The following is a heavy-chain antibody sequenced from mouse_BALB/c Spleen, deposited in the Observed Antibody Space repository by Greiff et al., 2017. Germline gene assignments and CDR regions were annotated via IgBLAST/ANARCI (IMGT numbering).Heavy chain of an antibody. D-gene: IGHD2-2*01. CDR2: ILPGSGST. Sequence: LMEPGASVKISCKATGYTFSSYWIEWVKQRPGHGLEWIGEILPGSGSTNYNEKFKGKATFTADTSSNTAYMQLSSLTSEDSAVYYCATLYGYDTWFAYWGQGTLVTVSA. CDR1: GYTFSSYW. CDR3: ATLYGYDTWFAY. V-gene: IGHV1-9*01. J-gene: IGHJ3*01.